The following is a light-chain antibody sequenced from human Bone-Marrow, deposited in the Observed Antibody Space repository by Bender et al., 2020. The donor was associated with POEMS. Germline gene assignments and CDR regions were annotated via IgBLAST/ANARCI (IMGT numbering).Light chain of an antibody. Sequence: QSALTQPASVSGSPGQSITISCTGTDSDIGFYNYVSWYQQHPGRAPKLMMFDVSDRPSGVSDRFSGSKSGNTASLTISGLQAEDEADYYCSSVTTTRNVVFGGGTKLTVL. V-gene: IGLV2-14*03. CDR1: DSDIGFYNY. CDR2: DVS. CDR3: SSVTTTRNVV. J-gene: IGLJ2*01.